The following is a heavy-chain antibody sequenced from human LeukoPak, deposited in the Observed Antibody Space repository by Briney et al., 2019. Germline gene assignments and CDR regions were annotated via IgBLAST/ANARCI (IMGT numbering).Heavy chain of an antibody. Sequence: GGSLRLSCAASGFTFSNYDMHWVRQAPGKGLEWVAVISYDKSDKYCADSVKGRFTISRDNSKSTLFLQTNSLRAEDTAVYYWAKDPGRAWSGGDYWGQGTLVTVPS. V-gene: IGHV3-30*02. J-gene: IGHJ4*02. D-gene: IGHD3-3*01. CDR2: ISYDKSDK. CDR3: AKDPGRAWSGGDY. CDR1: GFTFSNYD.